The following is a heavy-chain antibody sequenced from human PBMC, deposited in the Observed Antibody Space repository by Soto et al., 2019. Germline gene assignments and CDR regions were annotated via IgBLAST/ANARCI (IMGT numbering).Heavy chain of an antibody. CDR3: ARDSIAAPNWFDP. CDR2: ISGSGGST. D-gene: IGHD2-15*01. Sequence: LRLSCAASGFTFSSYAMSWVRQAPGKGLEWVSAISGSGGSTYYADSVKGRFIVSRDNTHDSLFLEMNNLRDEDSGVYYCARDSIAAPNWFDPWGQGTLVTVSS. V-gene: IGHV3-23*01. J-gene: IGHJ5*02. CDR1: GFTFSSYA.